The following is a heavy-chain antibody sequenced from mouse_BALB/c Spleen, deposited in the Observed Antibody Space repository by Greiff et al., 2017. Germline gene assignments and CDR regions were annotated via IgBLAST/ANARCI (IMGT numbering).Heavy chain of an antibody. CDR2: IYPSDSYT. D-gene: IGHD1-1*01. V-gene: IGHV1-69*02. Sequence: QVQLQQPGAELVRPWASVKLSCKASGYTFTSYWVNWVKQRPGQGLEWIGNIYPSDSYTNYNQKFKDKATLTVDKTSSTAYMQLSSPTSEASAVYYCTRVTVVARGYAMDYGGQGTSVTVSS. CDR3: TRVTVVARGYAMDY. CDR1: GYTFTSYW. J-gene: IGHJ4*01.